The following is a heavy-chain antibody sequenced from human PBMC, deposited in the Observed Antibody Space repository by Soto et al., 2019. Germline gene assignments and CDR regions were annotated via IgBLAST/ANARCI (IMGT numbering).Heavy chain of an antibody. CDR2: IIPILGIA. Sequence: ASVKVSCKASGGTFSSYTISWVRQAPGQGLEWMGRIIPILGIANYAQKFQGRVTITADKSTSTAYMELSSLRSEDTAVYYCARVGYWGGDSGYQGSGAVDSWGQGTMV. D-gene: IGHD2-15*01. V-gene: IGHV1-69*02. CDR1: GGTFSSYT. J-gene: IGHJ3*02. CDR3: ARVGYWGGDSGYQGSGAVDS.